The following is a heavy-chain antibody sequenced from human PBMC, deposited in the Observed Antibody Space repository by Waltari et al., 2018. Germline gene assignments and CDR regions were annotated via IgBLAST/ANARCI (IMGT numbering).Heavy chain of an antibody. J-gene: IGHJ4*02. D-gene: IGHD3-16*01. CDR1: GYSISSGYY. Sequence: QVQLQESGPGLVKPSETLSLTCAVSGYSISSGYYWGWIRQPPGQGLAWIGTIYHSGSTYSDPSLKSRVTISVGTSKNQFSLKLSSVTAAYTAVYYCARVIFPTGLRFDDWGQGNLVTVSS. CDR3: ARVIFPTGLRFDD. CDR2: IYHSGST. V-gene: IGHV4-38-2*01.